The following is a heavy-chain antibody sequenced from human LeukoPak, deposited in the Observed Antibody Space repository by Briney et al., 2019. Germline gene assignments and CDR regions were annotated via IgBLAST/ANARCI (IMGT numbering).Heavy chain of an antibody. D-gene: IGHD3-3*01. CDR1: GFTFSSYA. J-gene: IGHJ4*02. CDR2: ISYDGSNK. Sequence: PGGSLRLSCAASGFTFSSYAMHWVRQAPGKGLEWVAVISYDGSNKYYADSVKGRFTISIDNSKNTLYLQMNSLRAEDTAVYYCARDFLPSYYDFWSGRPTDCWGQGTLVTVSS. V-gene: IGHV3-30-3*01. CDR3: ARDFLPSYYDFWSGRPTDC.